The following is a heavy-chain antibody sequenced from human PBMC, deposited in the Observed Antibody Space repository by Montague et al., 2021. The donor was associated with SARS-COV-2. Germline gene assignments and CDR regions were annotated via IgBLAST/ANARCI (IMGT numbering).Heavy chain of an antibody. CDR3: ASVVGFSDSSIYSFDY. V-gene: IGHV4-61*02. J-gene: IGHJ4*02. Sequence: TLSLTCSVCGGSISRYCCAWIWIPVPAGKGLESIGRNNTSGSTNYNLSLKSRVTISVDTSKNQFSLKLSSVTAADTAVYYCASVVGFSDSSIYSFDYWGQGTLVTVSS. D-gene: IGHD3-22*01. CDR1: GGSISRYCCA. CDR2: NNTSGST.